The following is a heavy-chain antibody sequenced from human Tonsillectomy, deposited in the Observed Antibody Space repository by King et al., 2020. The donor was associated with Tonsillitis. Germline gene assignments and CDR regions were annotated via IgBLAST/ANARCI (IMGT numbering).Heavy chain of an antibody. Sequence: QLQESGSGLVKPSQTLSLTCAVSGGSISSGGYSWSWIRQPPGRGLELIGYIYHSGSTYYNPSLKSRVTISVDRSKNQFSLKLSSVTAADTAVYYCARGGDYSDIYFDYWGLGTLVTVSS. CDR2: IYHSGST. V-gene: IGHV4-30-2*01. D-gene: IGHD2-15*01. CDR3: ARGGDYSDIYFDY. J-gene: IGHJ4*02. CDR1: GGSISSGGYS.